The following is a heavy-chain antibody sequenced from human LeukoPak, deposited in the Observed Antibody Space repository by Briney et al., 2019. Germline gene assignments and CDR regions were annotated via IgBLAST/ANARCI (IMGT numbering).Heavy chain of an antibody. CDR1: GDSISSYY. V-gene: IGHV4-59*01. CDR3: ARTDMVRGVIPDAFDI. CDR2: IYYSGST. D-gene: IGHD3-10*01. Sequence: SETLSLTCTVSGDSISSYYWSWLRQPPGKGLEWIGYIYYSGSTNYNPSLKSRVTISVDTSKNQFSLKLSSVTAADTAVYYCARTDMVRGVIPDAFDIWGQGTMVTVSS. J-gene: IGHJ3*02.